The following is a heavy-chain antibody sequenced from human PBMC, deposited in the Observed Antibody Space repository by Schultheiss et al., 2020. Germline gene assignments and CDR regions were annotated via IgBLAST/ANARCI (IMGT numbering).Heavy chain of an antibody. CDR2: LYSGGIT. J-gene: IGHJ4*02. V-gene: IGHV3-66*01. D-gene: IGHD2-2*01. CDR1: GFTFSSYA. CDR3: ARDSSPPY. Sequence: GGSLRLSCAASGFTFSSYAMSWVRQAPGKGLEWVSVLYSGGITFYADSVKGRFTISRDNAKNSLYLQMNSLRAEDTAVYYCARDSSPPYWGQGTLVTVSS.